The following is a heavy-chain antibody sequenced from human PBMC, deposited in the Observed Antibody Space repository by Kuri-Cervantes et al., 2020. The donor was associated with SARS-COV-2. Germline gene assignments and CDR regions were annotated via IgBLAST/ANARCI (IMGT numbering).Heavy chain of an antibody. CDR1: GFTFDDYA. CDR3: ARGDIAVDGALDY. V-gene: IGHV3-20*04. CDR2: INWNGGST. D-gene: IGHD6-19*01. Sequence: GESLKISCAASGFTFDDYAMHWVRQAPGKGLEWVSGINWNGGSTGYADSVKGRFTISRDNAKNSLYLQMNSLRAEDTALYYCARGDIAVDGALDYWGQGTLVTVSS. J-gene: IGHJ4*02.